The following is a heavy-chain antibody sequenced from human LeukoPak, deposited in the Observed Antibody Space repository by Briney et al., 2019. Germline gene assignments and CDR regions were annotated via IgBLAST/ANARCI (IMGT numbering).Heavy chain of an antibody. V-gene: IGHV4-59*01. CDR3: ARGLWFGVHGAFDI. D-gene: IGHD3-10*01. J-gene: IGHJ3*02. Sequence: PAGTLSLTCTVSGDTISNYYWSWIRQSPGKGLDWIGAINYSGITNYNPSLKSRATMSVDTSKNQLYLKVPSVTAADAAVYYCARGLWFGVHGAFDIWGQGTMVTVSS. CDR2: INYSGIT. CDR1: GDTISNYY.